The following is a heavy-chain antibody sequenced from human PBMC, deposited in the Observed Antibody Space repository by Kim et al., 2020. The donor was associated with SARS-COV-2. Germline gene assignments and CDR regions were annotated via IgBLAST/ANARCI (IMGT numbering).Heavy chain of an antibody. D-gene: IGHD6-13*01. J-gene: IGHJ6*02. Sequence: GGSLRLSCAASGFTFSSYSMNWVRQAPGKGLEWVSSISSSSSYIYYADSVKGRFTISRDNAKNSLYLQMNSLRAEDTAVYYCARDSRGYSSSWLNYYYYYGMDVWGQGTTVTVSS. CDR3: ARDSRGYSSSWLNYYYYYGMDV. CDR2: ISSSSSYI. V-gene: IGHV3-21*01. CDR1: GFTFSSYS.